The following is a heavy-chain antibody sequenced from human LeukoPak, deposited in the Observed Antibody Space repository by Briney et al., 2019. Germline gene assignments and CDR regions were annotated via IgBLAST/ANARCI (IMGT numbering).Heavy chain of an antibody. Sequence: PSETLSLTCTVSGGSISSSSYHWGWIRQPPGKGLEWIGYIYYSGSTYYNPSLKSRVTISVDTSKNQFSLKLSSVTAADTAVYYCARVTRGCIDYWGQGTLVTVSS. CDR3: ARVTRGCIDY. V-gene: IGHV4-30-4*08. J-gene: IGHJ4*02. CDR2: IYYSGST. CDR1: GGSISSSSYH. D-gene: IGHD2-15*01.